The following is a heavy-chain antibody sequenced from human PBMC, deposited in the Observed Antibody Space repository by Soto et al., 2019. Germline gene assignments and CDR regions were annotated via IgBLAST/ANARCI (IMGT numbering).Heavy chain of an antibody. D-gene: IGHD6-19*01. CDR2: IYYSGST. CDR3: ARGGGSWLEYFQH. J-gene: IGHJ1*01. Sequence: PSETLSLACTVSGGSISSSNYYWVWIRQPPGKGLEWIGSIYYSGSTYYNPSLESRVTISVDTSKNQFSLKLSSVTAADTAVYYCARGGGSWLEYFQHWGQGTLVTVSS. CDR1: GGSISSSNYY. V-gene: IGHV4-39*07.